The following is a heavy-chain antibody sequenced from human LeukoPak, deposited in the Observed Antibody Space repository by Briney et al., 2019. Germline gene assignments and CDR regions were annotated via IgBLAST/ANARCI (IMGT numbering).Heavy chain of an antibody. J-gene: IGHJ4*02. CDR2: ISSSSSTI. Sequence: GGSLRLSCAASGFTFSSYSMNWGRQAPDKGLEWVSYISSSSSTIYADSVKGRFTISRDNAKNSLYLQMNSLRDEDTAVYYCARGRNFDYWGQGTLVTVSS. V-gene: IGHV3-48*02. CDR1: GFTFSSYS. CDR3: ARGRNFDY.